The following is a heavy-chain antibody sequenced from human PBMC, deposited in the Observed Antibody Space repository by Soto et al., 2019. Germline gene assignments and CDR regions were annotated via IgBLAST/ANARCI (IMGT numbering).Heavy chain of an antibody. CDR3: ARGPGGPDGPGDY. D-gene: IGHD2-15*01. V-gene: IGHV1-3*01. Sequence: QVQLVQSGAEVKKPGASVKVSCKASGYTFTSYAMHWVRQAPGQRLEWMGWINAGNGNTKYSQKCQGRVTITRDTSASTADMELSSLRSEDTAVYYCARGPGGPDGPGDYWGQGTLVTVSS. CDR1: GYTFTSYA. J-gene: IGHJ4*02. CDR2: INAGNGNT.